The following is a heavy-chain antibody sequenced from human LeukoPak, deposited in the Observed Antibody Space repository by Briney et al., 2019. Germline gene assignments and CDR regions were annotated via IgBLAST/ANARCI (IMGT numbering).Heavy chain of an antibody. CDR3: ARSRGYYYDSSGYFDY. J-gene: IGHJ4*02. D-gene: IGHD3-22*01. CDR2: IYYSGST. V-gene: IGHV4-59*01. Sequence: SETLSLTCTVSGGSISSYYWSWIRQPPGEGLEWIGYIYYSGSTNYNPSLKSRVTISVDTSKNQFSLKLSSVTAADTAVYYCARSRGYYYDSSGYFDYWGQGTLVTVSS. CDR1: GGSISSYY.